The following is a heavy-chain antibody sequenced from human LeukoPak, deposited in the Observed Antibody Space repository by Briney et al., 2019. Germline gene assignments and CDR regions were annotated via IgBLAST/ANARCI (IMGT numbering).Heavy chain of an antibody. CDR1: GFTFSDYW. J-gene: IGHJ4*02. CDR3: ARGWNYAFRFDY. Sequence: GGSLRLSCAASGFTFSDYWMTWVRQAPGKGLEWVAHIKQDGSERYYGDSVKGRFTISRDNASNLVYLQMNSLGAGDTAVYYCARGWNYAFRFDYWGQGTLVTVSS. D-gene: IGHD1-7*01. CDR2: IKQDGSER. V-gene: IGHV3-7*01.